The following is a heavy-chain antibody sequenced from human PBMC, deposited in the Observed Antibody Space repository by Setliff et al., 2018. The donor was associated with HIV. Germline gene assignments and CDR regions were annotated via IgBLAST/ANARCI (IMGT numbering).Heavy chain of an antibody. CDR2: IYPKNGET. Sequence: ASVKVSCKASGYTFTDYYIHWVRQAPGQTLEWMGQIYPKNGETVYAEKIYGRLTITADTSADTTYLELTSLRSDDTAVYYCATLWLLYYDFWGQGTLVTVSS. V-gene: IGHV1-69-2*01. CDR3: ATLWLLYYDF. J-gene: IGHJ4*02. D-gene: IGHD3-10*01. CDR1: GYTFTDYY.